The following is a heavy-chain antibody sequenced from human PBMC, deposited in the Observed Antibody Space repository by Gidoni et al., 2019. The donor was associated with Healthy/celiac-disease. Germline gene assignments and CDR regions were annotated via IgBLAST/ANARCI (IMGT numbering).Heavy chain of an antibody. J-gene: IGHJ4*02. V-gene: IGHV3-30*04. Sequence: QVQLVESGGGVVQPGRSLRLSCAASGFTLTSYAMHWVRQAPGKGLEWVAVISYDGSNKYYADSVKGRFTISRDNSKNTLYLQMNSLRAEDTAVYYCARDRTIFGVVSNLFDYWGQGTLVTVSS. CDR2: ISYDGSNK. CDR3: ARDRTIFGVVSNLFDY. CDR1: GFTLTSYA. D-gene: IGHD3-3*01.